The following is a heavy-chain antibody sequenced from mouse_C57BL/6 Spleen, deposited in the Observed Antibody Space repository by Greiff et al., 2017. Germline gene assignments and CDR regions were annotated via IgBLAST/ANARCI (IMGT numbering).Heavy chain of an antibody. CDR2: IDPSDSET. J-gene: IGHJ4*01. CDR3: AKTTGAPYAIGY. CDR1: GYTFTSYW. V-gene: IGHV1-52*01. D-gene: IGHD1-1*01. Sequence: QVQLQQPGAELVRPGSSVKLSCKASGYTFTSYWMHWVKQRPIQGLEWIGNIDPSDSETHYNQKFKDKATLTVDKSSSAAYMHLSSLTSEDSAVYCCAKTTGAPYAIGYWGQGTSVTVSS.